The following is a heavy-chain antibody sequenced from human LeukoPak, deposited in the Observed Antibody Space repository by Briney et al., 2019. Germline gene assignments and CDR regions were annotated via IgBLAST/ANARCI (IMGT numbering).Heavy chain of an antibody. CDR2: ISSSSSFR. J-gene: IGHJ4*02. Sequence: GGSLRLSCAASGFSFSFSNMNWVRQAPGKGLEWVSYISSSSSFRYYADSVRGRFTISRDNAKNSLFLQMNRLRPEDAAVYYCAKAPVTTCRGAYCYPFDYWGQGTLVTVSS. V-gene: IGHV3-21*04. D-gene: IGHD2-21*01. CDR3: AKAPVTTCRGAYCYPFDY. CDR1: GFSFSFSN.